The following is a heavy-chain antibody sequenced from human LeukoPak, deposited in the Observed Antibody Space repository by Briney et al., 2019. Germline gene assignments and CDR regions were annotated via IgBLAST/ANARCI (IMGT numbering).Heavy chain of an antibody. CDR2: INPNSGGT. CDR1: GYTFTGYY. Sequence: GASVKVSCKASGYTFTGYYMHWVRQAPGQGLEWMGRINPNSGGTNYAQKFQGRVTMTRDTSISTAYMELSRLRSDDTAVYYCATPSTGWELGHFDLWGRGTLVTVSS. J-gene: IGHJ2*01. CDR3: ATPSTGWELGHFDL. D-gene: IGHD1-26*01. V-gene: IGHV1-2*06.